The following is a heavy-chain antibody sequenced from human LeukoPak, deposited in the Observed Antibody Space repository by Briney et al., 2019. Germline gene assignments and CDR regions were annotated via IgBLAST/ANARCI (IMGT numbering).Heavy chain of an antibody. Sequence: ASVKVSCKASGYTFNSYGISWVRQAPGQGLEWMGWIIVYNGNTKYVQKFQGRVTMTTDTSTSTAYMELRSLRSDDTAVYYCARGLTYCSTTSCYGVDYWGQGTLVTVPS. CDR2: IIVYNGNT. J-gene: IGHJ4*02. CDR1: GYTFNSYG. CDR3: ARGLTYCSTTSCYGVDY. V-gene: IGHV1-18*01. D-gene: IGHD2-2*01.